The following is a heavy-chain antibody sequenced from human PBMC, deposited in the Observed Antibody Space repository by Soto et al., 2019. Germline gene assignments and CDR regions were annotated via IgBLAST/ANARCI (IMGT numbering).Heavy chain of an antibody. CDR1: GFSLNSRGVG. Sequence: SGPTLVNPTQTLTLTCTFSGFSLNSRGVGVGWVRQPPGKALEWLAIVYWDDDKRYRPSLRSRLSIRKDTPKNQVVLTLTNTDPVDTATYYCVHRGPVDETGMGFDFWGQGSLVTVSS. J-gene: IGHJ4*02. D-gene: IGHD3-9*01. V-gene: IGHV2-5*02. CDR2: VYWDDDK. CDR3: VHRGPVDETGMGFDF.